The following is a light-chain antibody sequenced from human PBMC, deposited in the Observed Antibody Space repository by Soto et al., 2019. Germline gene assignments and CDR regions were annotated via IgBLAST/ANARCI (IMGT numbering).Light chain of an antibody. Sequence: EIVMTQSPATLSVSPGEGGTLSCRASQSVSNKLAWYQQKPGQPPRLLMYYVSTRATGIPDRFSGSGSGTDFTLTISRLEPEDFAVYYCQQYGSSPNTFGPGTKVDVK. J-gene: IGKJ3*01. CDR1: QSVSNK. CDR2: YVS. CDR3: QQYGSSPNT. V-gene: IGKV3-20*01.